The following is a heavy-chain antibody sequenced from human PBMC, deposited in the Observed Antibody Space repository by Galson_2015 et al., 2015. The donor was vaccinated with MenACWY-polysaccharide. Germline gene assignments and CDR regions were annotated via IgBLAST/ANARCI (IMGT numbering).Heavy chain of an antibody. CDR3: ARDSDVNRPPDCYDI. Sequence: SLRLSCAASGFTFSNYAMTWVRQAPGKGLEWVSTISDSGGRTQYADSVKGRFTISGDNSKNTLYLQMNSLRAEDTAVYYCARDSDVNRPPDCYDIWGQGTMVTVSS. CDR2: ISDSGGRT. J-gene: IGHJ3*02. D-gene: IGHD1-14*01. CDR1: GFTFSNYA. V-gene: IGHV3-23*01.